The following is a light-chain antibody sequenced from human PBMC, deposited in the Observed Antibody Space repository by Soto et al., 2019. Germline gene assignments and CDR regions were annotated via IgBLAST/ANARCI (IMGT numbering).Light chain of an antibody. Sequence: EIVLTQSPGTLSLSPGERATLSCRASQSVSRNYLAWFQKKPGQAPRLLIYDASTRATGIPDKFGGSVSGTDFTLTISRLEPEDFAVYFCQQYFTSPITFGQGTRLEIK. J-gene: IGKJ5*01. V-gene: IGKV3-20*01. CDR3: QQYFTSPIT. CDR1: QSVSRNY. CDR2: DAS.